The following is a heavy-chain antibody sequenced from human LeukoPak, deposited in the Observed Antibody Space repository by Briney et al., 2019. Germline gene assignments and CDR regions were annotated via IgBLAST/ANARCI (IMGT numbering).Heavy chain of an antibody. D-gene: IGHD3-22*01. Sequence: GGSLRLSCAASEFTVSSSSMTWVRQAPGKGLEWVSAISGSGGSTYYADFVKGRFTISRDNSKNTLYLQMNSLRAEDTAVYYCAKVMIVVDITSPFDYWGQGTLVTVSS. V-gene: IGHV3-23*01. J-gene: IGHJ4*02. CDR2: ISGSGGST. CDR1: EFTVSSSS. CDR3: AKVMIVVDITSPFDY.